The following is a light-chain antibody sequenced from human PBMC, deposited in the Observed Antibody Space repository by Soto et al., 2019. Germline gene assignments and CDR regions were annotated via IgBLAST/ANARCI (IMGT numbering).Light chain of an antibody. CDR3: QQYGSSPPMYT. CDR2: AAS. CDR1: QVVSSTY. Sequence: EIVLTQSPGTLSLSPGERATLSCRASQVVSSTYLAWYQQRPGQAPRLLIYAASTRATGIPDRFSGSGSGTDFTLTISRLEPDDFAVYYCQQYGSSPPMYTFGQGTKLEIK. V-gene: IGKV3-20*01. J-gene: IGKJ2*01.